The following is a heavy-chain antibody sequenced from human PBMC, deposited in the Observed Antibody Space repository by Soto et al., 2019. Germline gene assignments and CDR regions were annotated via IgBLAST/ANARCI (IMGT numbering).Heavy chain of an antibody. J-gene: IGHJ4*02. V-gene: IGHV3-30*03. D-gene: IGHD3-22*01. Sequence: QVQLVESGGGVVQPGRSLRLSCAASGFTFSSYGMHWVRQAPGKGLEWVAVISYDGNTKYYADSVKGRFAISRDTSKNALNLQMNSRRAEDTAVYYGAGGGAGAYYFDSSGYHIDYWGQGTLVTVSS. CDR2: ISYDGNTK. CDR3: AGGGAGAYYFDSSGYHIDY. CDR1: GFTFSSYG.